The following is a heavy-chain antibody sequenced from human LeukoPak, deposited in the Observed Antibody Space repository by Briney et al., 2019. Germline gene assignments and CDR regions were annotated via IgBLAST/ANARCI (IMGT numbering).Heavy chain of an antibody. Sequence: GGSLRLSCVGSGFTFSSYEMNWGRQAPGKGLEWLSYIGSSDSTTHYADSVKGRFTISRDNAKNTVYLQMNSLRAEDTAIYYCANDLGWIQLNLGRGQGTLVTVSS. CDR1: GFTFSSYE. CDR2: IGSSDSTT. D-gene: IGHD5-18*01. CDR3: ANDLGWIQLNLG. J-gene: IGHJ4*02. V-gene: IGHV3-48*03.